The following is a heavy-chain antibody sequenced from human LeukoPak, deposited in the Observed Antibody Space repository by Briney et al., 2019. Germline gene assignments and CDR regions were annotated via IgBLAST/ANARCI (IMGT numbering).Heavy chain of an antibody. Sequence: PSETLSLTCTVSGGSISSGSYYWSWIRQPAGKGLEWIGRIYTSGSTNHNPSLKSRVTISVDTSKNQFSLKLSSVTAADTAVYYCAREQYSSHRGNAFDIWGQGTMVTVSS. V-gene: IGHV4-61*02. CDR1: GGSISSGSYY. D-gene: IGHD6-6*01. CDR2: IYTSGST. J-gene: IGHJ3*02. CDR3: AREQYSSHRGNAFDI.